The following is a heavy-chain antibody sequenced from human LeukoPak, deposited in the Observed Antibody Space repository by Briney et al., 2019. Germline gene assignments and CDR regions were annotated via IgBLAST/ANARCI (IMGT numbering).Heavy chain of an antibody. J-gene: IGHJ6*02. D-gene: IGHD1-14*01. CDR3: ARDSTGGYRYYYGMDV. CDR2: ISYDGSNK. Sequence: TGGSLRLSCAASGFTFSSYAMSWVRQAPGKGLEWVAVISYDGSNKYYADSVKGRFTISRDNSKNTLYLQMNSLRAEDTAVYYCARDSTGGYRYYYGMDVWGQGTTVTVSS. V-gene: IGHV3-30-3*01. CDR1: GFTFSSYA.